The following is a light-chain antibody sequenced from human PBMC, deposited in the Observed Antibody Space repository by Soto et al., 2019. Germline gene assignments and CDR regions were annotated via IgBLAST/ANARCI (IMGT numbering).Light chain of an antibody. J-gene: IGKJ4*01. V-gene: IGKV4-1*01. CDR3: QEYYSSRLT. CDR1: QSISYSSNNKNY. CDR2: WAY. Sequence: VMTQSPDSLAVSLGERATINCKCSQSISYSSNNKNYLAWYQVKPGQPPKLLINWAYTRESGVPDRFSGSGSGTDFTLTISSLQAEDVAVYYCQEYYSSRLTFGGGTKVEIK.